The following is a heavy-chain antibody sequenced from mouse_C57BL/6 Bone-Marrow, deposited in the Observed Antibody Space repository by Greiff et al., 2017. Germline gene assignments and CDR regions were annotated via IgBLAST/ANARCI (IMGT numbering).Heavy chain of an antibody. CDR2: ILPGSGST. CDR3: ASCDYGNLYYYAMDD. V-gene: IGHV1-9*01. D-gene: IGHD2-1*01. Sequence: QVQLQQSGAELMKPGASVKLSCKATGYTFTGYWIEWVKQRPGHGLEWIGEILPGSGSTNYNEKFKGKATFTADTSYNTAYMQLISLTTEDSDIYDCASCDYGNLYYYAMDDWGQGTSVTVAS. CDR1: GYTFTGYW. J-gene: IGHJ4*01.